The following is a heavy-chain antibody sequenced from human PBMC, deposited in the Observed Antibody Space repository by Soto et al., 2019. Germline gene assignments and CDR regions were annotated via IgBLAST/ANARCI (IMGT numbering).Heavy chain of an antibody. CDR3: ARGPSGSYPDY. CDR1: GYTFTSYA. CDR2: INAGNGNT. V-gene: IGHV1-3*01. J-gene: IGHJ4*02. Sequence: GASVKFSCKASGYTFTSYAMHWVRQAPGQRLEWMGWINAGNGNTKYSQKFQGRVTITRDTSASTAYMELSSLRSEDTAVYYCARGPSGSYPDYWGQGTLVTVSS. D-gene: IGHD1-26*01.